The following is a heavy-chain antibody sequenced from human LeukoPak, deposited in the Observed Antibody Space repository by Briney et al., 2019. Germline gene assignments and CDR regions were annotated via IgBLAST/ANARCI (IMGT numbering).Heavy chain of an antibody. CDR2: ISGSRGST. J-gene: IGHJ4*02. CDR1: RFTFSNYA. Sequence: GGSLRLSCAASRFTFSNYAMSWVRQAPGKGLEWVSTISGSRGSTYYADSVKGRFTVSRDNSKNTLYLQMNSLRAEDTAVYYCARDRYYYDSSGYSLIFDYWGQGTLVTVSP. D-gene: IGHD3-22*01. CDR3: ARDRYYYDSSGYSLIFDY. V-gene: IGHV3-23*01.